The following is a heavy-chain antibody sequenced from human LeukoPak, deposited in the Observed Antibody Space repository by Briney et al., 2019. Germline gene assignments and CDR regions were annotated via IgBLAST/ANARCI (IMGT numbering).Heavy chain of an antibody. CDR3: ARKLSQIVWGGLDY. V-gene: IGHV3-33*05. CDR2: IQNDASTE. CDR1: GFIFSHYG. J-gene: IGHJ4*02. D-gene: IGHD2-21*01. Sequence: QSGGSLRLSCAASGFIFSHYGMHWVRQAPGKGLEWVAVIQNDASTENFADSVKGRFTISRDNSKNTVFLQMNSLRVEDTAVYYCARKLSQIVWGGLDYGGQGTLVSVSS.